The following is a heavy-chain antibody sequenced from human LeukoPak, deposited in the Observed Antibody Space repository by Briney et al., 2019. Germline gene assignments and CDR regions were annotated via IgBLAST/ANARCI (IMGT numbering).Heavy chain of an antibody. V-gene: IGHV4-39*01. D-gene: IGHD1-26*01. Sequence: SETLSLTCTVSGGSISSSSYYWGWIRQPPGKGLEWIGSIYYSGSTYYNPSLTSRVTISVDTSKDQFSLKLSSVTAADTAVYYCARLVGLTYFDYWGQGTLVTVSS. CDR2: IYYSGST. CDR1: GGSISSSSYY. J-gene: IGHJ4*02. CDR3: ARLVGLTYFDY.